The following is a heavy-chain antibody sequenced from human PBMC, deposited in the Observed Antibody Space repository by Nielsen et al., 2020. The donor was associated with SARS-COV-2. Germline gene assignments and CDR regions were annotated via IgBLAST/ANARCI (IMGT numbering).Heavy chain of an antibody. CDR1: GGSFSGYY. V-gene: IGHV4-34*01. CDR3: ARGPIYGVLFYYYYYMDV. Sequence: SETLSLTCAVYGGSFSGYYWSWIRQPPGKGLEWIGEINHSGSTNYNPSLKSRVTISVDTSKNQFSLKLSSVTAADTAVYYCARGPIYGVLFYYYYYMDVWGKGTTVTVSS. CDR2: INHSGST. D-gene: IGHD2-15*01. J-gene: IGHJ6*03.